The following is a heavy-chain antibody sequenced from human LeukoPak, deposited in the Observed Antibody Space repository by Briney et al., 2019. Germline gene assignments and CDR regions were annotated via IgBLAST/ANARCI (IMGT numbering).Heavy chain of an antibody. Sequence: GGSLRLSCAASGFTFSSYEMNWVHQAPGKGLEWVSYISSSGSTIYYADSVQGRFTISRDNAKNSLYLQMRSLRAEDTAVYYCARNDYNFDYWGQGTLVTVSS. CDR3: ARNDYNFDY. CDR2: ISSSGSTI. J-gene: IGHJ4*02. CDR1: GFTFSSYE. V-gene: IGHV3-48*03. D-gene: IGHD3-16*01.